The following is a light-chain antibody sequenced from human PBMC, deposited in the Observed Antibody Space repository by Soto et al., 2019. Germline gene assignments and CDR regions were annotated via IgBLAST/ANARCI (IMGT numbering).Light chain of an antibody. V-gene: IGLV2-8*01. CDR3: SAYAGSSTWV. J-gene: IGLJ2*01. CDR1: SSDVGGYNY. Sequence: QSAPTQPPSASGSPGQSVTFSCTGTSSDVGGYNYVSWYQQYPGKATKLMIYEVYKRPSGVPDRFSGSKSGNTASLTVSGLQPEDEADYYCSAYAGSSTWVFGGGTKVTVL. CDR2: EVY.